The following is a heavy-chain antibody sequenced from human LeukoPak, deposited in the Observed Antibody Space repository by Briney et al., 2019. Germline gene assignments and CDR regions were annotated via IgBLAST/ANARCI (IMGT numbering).Heavy chain of an antibody. CDR1: GYTFTGYY. J-gene: IGHJ5*02. CDR2: INPNSGGT. CDR3: ARDFLGRWLQLHWFDP. V-gene: IGHV1-2*02. Sequence: ASVKVSCKASGYTFTGYYMHLVRQAPGQGVEWMGWINPNSGGTNYAQKFQGRVTMTRDASISTAYMELSRLRSDDTAVYYCARDFLGRWLQLHWFDPWGQGTLVTVSS. D-gene: IGHD5-24*01.